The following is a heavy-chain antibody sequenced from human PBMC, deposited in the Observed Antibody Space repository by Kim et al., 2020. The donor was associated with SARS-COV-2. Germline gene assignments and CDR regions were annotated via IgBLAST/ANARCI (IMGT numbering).Heavy chain of an antibody. D-gene: IGHD6-6*01. V-gene: IGHV3-30*18. J-gene: IGHJ3*02. CDR2: ISYDGSNK. Sequence: GGSLRLSCAASGFTFSSYGMHWVRQAPGKGLEWVAVISYDGSNKYYADSVKGRFTISRDNSKNTLYLQMNSLRAEDTAVYYCAKFRSKSSSTDAFDIWG. CDR1: GFTFSSYG. CDR3: AKFRSKSSSTDAFDI.